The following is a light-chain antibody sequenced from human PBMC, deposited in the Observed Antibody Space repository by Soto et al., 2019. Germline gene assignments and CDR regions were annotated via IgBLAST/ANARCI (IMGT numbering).Light chain of an antibody. CDR1: QNINNY. V-gene: IGKV1-33*01. CDR2: DAS. Sequence: DIQMTQSPSSLRASLGDRVTIACQASQNINNYLNWYQQKPGRAPKLLIYDASNLEAGVPSRFRGSGSGTDFTFAIRRLQPEDIATYYCQQYENLPTFGQGTRLEIK. CDR3: QQYENLPT. J-gene: IGKJ5*01.